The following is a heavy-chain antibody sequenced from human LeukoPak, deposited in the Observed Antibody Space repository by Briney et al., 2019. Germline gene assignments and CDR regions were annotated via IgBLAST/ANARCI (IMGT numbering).Heavy chain of an antibody. CDR1: GFTFDTDW. J-gene: IGHJ4*02. D-gene: IGHD2-21*02. CDR2: INQDGSVK. Sequence: PGGSLRLSCAASGFTFDTDWMSWVRQAPGEGLEWVANINQDGSVKYYVDSVQGRFTISRDNVRSSVYLYMNSLRADDTAVYYCARGHGGDWGLGGQGTLVTVSS. V-gene: IGHV3-7*01. CDR3: ARGHGGDWGL.